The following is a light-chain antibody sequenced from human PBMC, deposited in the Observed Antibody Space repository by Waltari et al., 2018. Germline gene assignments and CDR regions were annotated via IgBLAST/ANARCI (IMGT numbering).Light chain of an antibody. J-gene: IGKJ5*01. Sequence: EIVMTQFPATLSVSPGASVTLSCRASQSIRSDLAWYQQKPGQAPRLLIYSVSTRATGIPARFSGSGSETDFTFTISGLQSEDFADYYCQQYNNWPQITFGQGTRLEIK. CDR2: SVS. CDR3: QQYNNWPQIT. V-gene: IGKV3-15*01. CDR1: QSIRSD.